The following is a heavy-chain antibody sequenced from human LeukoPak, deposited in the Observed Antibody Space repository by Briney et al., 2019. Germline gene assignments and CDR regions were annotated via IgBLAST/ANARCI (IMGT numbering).Heavy chain of an antibody. CDR1: RFTFTGYW. CDR3: ARPTYPGATLFYFDS. D-gene: IGHD2/OR15-2a*01. CDR2: IKPDGSDN. V-gene: IGHV3-7*01. Sequence: PGGSLRLSCAASRFTFTGYWMTWVRQAPGKGLEWVAFIKPDGSDNYYADSVKGRFTISRDNAKNSLYLQMNSLGAEDTAVYYCARPTYPGATLFYFDSWGQGTLVTVSS. J-gene: IGHJ4*02.